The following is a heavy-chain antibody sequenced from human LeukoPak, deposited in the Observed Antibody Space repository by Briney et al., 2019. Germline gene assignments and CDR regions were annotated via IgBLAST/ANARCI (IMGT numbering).Heavy chain of an antibody. CDR2: IIPIFGTA. Sequence: SVKVSCKASGGTFSSYAISWVRQAPGQGLEWMGGIIPIFGTANYAQKFQGRVTITADESTSTAYMELSSLRSEDTAVYYCAGSLTYYYDSSGYYLEYFQHWGQGTLVTVSS. V-gene: IGHV1-69*13. CDR3: AGSLTYYYDSSGYYLEYFQH. J-gene: IGHJ1*01. CDR1: GGTFSSYA. D-gene: IGHD3-22*01.